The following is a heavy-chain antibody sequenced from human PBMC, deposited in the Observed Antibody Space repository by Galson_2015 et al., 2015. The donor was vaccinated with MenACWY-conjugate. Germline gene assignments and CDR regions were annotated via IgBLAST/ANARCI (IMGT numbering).Heavy chain of an antibody. CDR2: IIPMLGTA. J-gene: IGHJ6*03. Sequence: SVKVSCKASGGTFSSYAVSWVRQAPGQGLEWMGGIIPMLGTAKYAQRFQGRVTFTADISTSTAYMELSSLRSEDTAVYYCARVFVDVTMVEVVDHYYYYYYMDVWGKGTTVTVSS. V-gene: IGHV1-69*06. CDR3: ARVFVDVTMVEVVDHYYYYYYMDV. D-gene: IGHD4/OR15-4a*01. CDR1: GGTFSSYA.